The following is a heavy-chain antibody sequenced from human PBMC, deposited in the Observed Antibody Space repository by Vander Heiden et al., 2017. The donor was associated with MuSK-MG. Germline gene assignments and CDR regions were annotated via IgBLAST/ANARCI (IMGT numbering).Heavy chain of an antibody. J-gene: IGHJ4*02. CDR1: GFTVSSNY. V-gene: IGHV3-66*01. CDR3: ARDRVAGYYYFDY. Sequence: EVQLVESGGGLVQPGGSLSLSGAASGFTVSSNYMSWVRQAPGKGLEWVSVIYSGGSTYYADSVKGRFTISRDNSKNTLYLQMNSLRAEDTAVYYCARDRVAGYYYFDYWGQGTLVTVSS. D-gene: IGHD6-19*01. CDR2: IYSGGST.